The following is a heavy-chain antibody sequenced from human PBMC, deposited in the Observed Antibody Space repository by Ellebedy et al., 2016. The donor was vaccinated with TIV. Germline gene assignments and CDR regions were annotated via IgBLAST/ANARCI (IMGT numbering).Heavy chain of an antibody. CDR2: ISSSSSTI. Sequence: GESLKISXAASGFTFSSYSMNWVRQAPGKGLEWVSYISSSSSTIYYADSVKGRFTISRDNAKNSLYLQMNSLRAEDTAVYYSARRSGFDYWGQGTLVTVSS. CDR3: ARRSGFDY. D-gene: IGHD6-19*01. J-gene: IGHJ4*02. CDR1: GFTFSSYS. V-gene: IGHV3-48*04.